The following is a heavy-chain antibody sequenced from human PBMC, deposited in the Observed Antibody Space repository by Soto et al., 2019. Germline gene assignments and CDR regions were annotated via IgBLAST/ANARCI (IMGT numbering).Heavy chain of an antibody. J-gene: IGHJ6*02. V-gene: IGHV1-69*12. CDR1: GGTFSSYA. CDR3: ARVAEYYGSPQVLYGMDV. D-gene: IGHD3-10*01. CDR2: IIPIFGTA. Sequence: QVQLVQSGAEVKKPGSSVKVSCKASGGTFSSYAISWVRQAPGQGLEWMGGIIPIFGTADYAQKFQVRVTITADASTSTAYMELSSLRSEHTAVYYCARVAEYYGSPQVLYGMDVWGQGTTVTVPS.